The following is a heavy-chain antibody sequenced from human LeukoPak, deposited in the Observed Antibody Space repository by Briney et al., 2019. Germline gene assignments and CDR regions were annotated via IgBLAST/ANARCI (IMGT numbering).Heavy chain of an antibody. V-gene: IGHV3-43D*03. CDR1: GFTFDDYA. Sequence: GGSLRLSCAASGFTFDDYAMHWVRQAPGKGLEWVSLISWDGGSTYYADSVKGRFTISRDNSKNSLYLQMNSLRAEDTALYYCATHAGGVTTWRRLDYWGQGTLVTVSS. D-gene: IGHD4-11*01. J-gene: IGHJ4*02. CDR3: ATHAGGVTTWRRLDY. CDR2: ISWDGGST.